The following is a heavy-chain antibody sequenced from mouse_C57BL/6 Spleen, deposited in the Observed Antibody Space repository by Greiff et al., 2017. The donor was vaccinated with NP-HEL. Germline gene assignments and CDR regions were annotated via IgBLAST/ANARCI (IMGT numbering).Heavy chain of an antibody. D-gene: IGHD1-1*01. CDR3: ARVYYGSSLSYWYFDV. V-gene: IGHV3-6*01. J-gene: IGHJ1*03. CDR1: GYSITSGYY. CDR2: ISYDGSN. Sequence: VQLQQSGPGLVKPSQSLSLTCSVTGYSITSGYYWNWIRQFPGNKLEWMGYISYDGSNNYNPSLKNRISITRDTSKNQFFLKLNSVTTEDTATYYCARVYYGSSLSYWYFDVWGTGTTVTVSS.